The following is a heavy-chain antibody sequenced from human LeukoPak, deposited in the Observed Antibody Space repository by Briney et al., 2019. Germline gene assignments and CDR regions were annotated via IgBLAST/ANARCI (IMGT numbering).Heavy chain of an antibody. J-gene: IGHJ3*02. V-gene: IGHV4-4*07. CDR2: IYTRGST. CDR3: ARGRYCSADICSGGDAFDI. CDR1: GGSINNYY. Sequence: SETLSLTCTVSGGSINNYYWSWIRQPAGEGLEWIGRIYTRGSTNYNPSLKSRVTMSVDTSKNQFSLKLSSVTAADTAVYYCARGRYCSADICSGGDAFDIWGQGTMVSVSS. D-gene: IGHD2-15*01.